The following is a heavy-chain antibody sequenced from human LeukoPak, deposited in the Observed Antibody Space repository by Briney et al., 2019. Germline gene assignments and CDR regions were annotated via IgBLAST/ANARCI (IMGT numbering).Heavy chain of an antibody. CDR3: ARGVAGPRTFDI. J-gene: IGHJ3*02. V-gene: IGHV3-7*01. D-gene: IGHD6-19*01. Sequence: GGSLRLSCAASGLTFSSYWMSWVRQAPGKGLEWVANIKQDGSEKYYVDSVKGRFTISRDNAKNSLYLQMNSLRAEDTAVYYCARGVAGPRTFDIWGQGTMVTVSS. CDR1: GLTFSSYW. CDR2: IKQDGSEK.